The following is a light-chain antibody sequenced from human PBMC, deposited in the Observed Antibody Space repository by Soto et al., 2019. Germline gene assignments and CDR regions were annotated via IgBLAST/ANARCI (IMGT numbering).Light chain of an antibody. J-gene: IGLJ3*02. Sequence: QSALTQPASVSGSPGQSITIPCSGRSSDLGGLNYVSWYQQHPGKVPKLIIYKVDNRPSGISDRFSASKSCNTASLTISGLQAEDEAHYYCSTYTTVPSPQWVFAGGTKLTVL. V-gene: IGLV2-14*01. CDR2: KVD. CDR3: STYTTVPSPQWV. CDR1: SSDLGGLNY.